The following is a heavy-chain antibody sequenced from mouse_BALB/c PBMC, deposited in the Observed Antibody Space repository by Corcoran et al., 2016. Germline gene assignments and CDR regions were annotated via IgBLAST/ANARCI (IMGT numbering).Heavy chain of an antibody. CDR1: GYTFTNYG. CDR3: ARRGNYVRLGGHWYFDV. V-gene: IGHV9-3-1*01. D-gene: IGHD2-1*01. Sequence: QIQLVQSGPELKKPGETVKISCKASGYTFTNYGMNWVKQAPGKGLKWMGWINTYTGEPTYADDFKGRFAFSLETSASTAYLQINNLKNEDTATYFCARRGNYVRLGGHWYFDVWGAGTTVTVSS. J-gene: IGHJ1*01. CDR2: INTYTGEP.